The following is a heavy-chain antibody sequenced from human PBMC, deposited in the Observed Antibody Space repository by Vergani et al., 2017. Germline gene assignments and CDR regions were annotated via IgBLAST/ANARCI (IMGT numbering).Heavy chain of an antibody. CDR2: VIPHLEIT. CDR3: AREYSYGRRLYYYYMDV. J-gene: IGHJ6*03. CDR1: GGTFGSHT. Sequence: QVQLEQSGAEVKKPGSSVTVSCRASGGTFGSHTISWVRQAPGQGLEWVGRVIPHLEITTLAQHLQGRVIITADKSTDTAYMELSSLRSEDTAVYYCAREYSYGRRLYYYYMDVWGKGTTVTVSS. V-gene: IGHV1-69*02. D-gene: IGHD5-18*01.